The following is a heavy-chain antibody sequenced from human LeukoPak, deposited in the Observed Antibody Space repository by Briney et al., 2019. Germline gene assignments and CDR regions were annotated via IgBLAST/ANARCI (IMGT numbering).Heavy chain of an antibody. D-gene: IGHD3-22*01. CDR1: GFTFSSYG. Sequence: SGGSLRLSCAASGFTFSSYGMRWVRQAPGKGLEWVAFIRYDGSKKYYADSVKGRFTISRDNSKNTLYLQMNSLRAEDTAVYYCAKASAMIVVVSKHFDYWGQGTLVTVSS. CDR2: IRYDGSKK. CDR3: AKASAMIVVVSKHFDY. J-gene: IGHJ4*02. V-gene: IGHV3-30*02.